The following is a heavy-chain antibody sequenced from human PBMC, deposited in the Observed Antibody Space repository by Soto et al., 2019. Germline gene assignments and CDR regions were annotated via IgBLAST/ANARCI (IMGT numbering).Heavy chain of an antibody. J-gene: IGHJ5*02. CDR3: AKKGYCSGGSCSNWFDP. V-gene: IGHV3-30*18. CDR1: GFTFSSYG. CDR2: ISYDGSNK. Sequence: QVQLVESGGGVVQPGRSPRLSCAASGFTFSSYGMHWVRQAPGKGLEWVAVISYDGSNKYYADSVKGRFTISRDNSKNTLYLQMNSLRAEDTAVYYCAKKGYCSGGSCSNWFDPWGQGTLVTVSS. D-gene: IGHD2-15*01.